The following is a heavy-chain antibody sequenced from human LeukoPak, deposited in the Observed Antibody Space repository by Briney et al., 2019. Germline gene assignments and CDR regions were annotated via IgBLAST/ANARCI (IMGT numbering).Heavy chain of an antibody. CDR2: TIPILGIA. V-gene: IGHV1-69*04. J-gene: IGHJ4*02. D-gene: IGHD5-18*01. CDR3: ARDGTAMVTYY. Sequence: SVKVSCKASGGTFSSYTISWVRQAPGQGLEWMGRTIPILGIANYTQKFQGRVTITADKSTSTAYMELSSLRSEDTAVYYCARDGTAMVTYYWGQGTLVTVSS. CDR1: GGTFSSYT.